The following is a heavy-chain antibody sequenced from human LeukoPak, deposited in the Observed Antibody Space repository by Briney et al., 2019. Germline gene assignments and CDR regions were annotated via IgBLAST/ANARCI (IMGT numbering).Heavy chain of an antibody. CDR1: EFTFTNFW. CDR2: INEDGSAQ. J-gene: IGHJ4*02. V-gene: IGHV3-7*01. CDR3: ASDSFSISSQSTVNFGY. D-gene: IGHD6-6*01. Sequence: GGSLRLSCASSEFTFTNFWMSWVRQAPGKGLEWVANINEDGSAQYYVDSVKGRFTISRDDAKKSLYLQMDSLRVDDTALYYCASDSFSISSQSTVNFGYWGQGTLVTVSS.